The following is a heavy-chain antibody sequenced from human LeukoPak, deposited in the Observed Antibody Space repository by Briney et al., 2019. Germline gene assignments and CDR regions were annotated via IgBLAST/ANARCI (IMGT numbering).Heavy chain of an antibody. CDR1: GFAFSSYW. D-gene: IGHD4-11*01. Sequence: PGGSLRLSCAASGFAFSSYWMHWVRQVLGKGLVWVSRINPGGSSTAYADSVKGRFTISRDNAKNTLYLQMNSLRAEDTAVYYCARSNQADDYWGQGTLVTVSS. CDR2: INPGGSST. CDR3: ARSNQADDY. J-gene: IGHJ4*02. V-gene: IGHV3-74*01.